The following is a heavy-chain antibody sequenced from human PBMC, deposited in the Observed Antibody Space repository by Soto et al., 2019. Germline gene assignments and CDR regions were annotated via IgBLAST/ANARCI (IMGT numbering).Heavy chain of an antibody. V-gene: IGHV4-31*03. J-gene: IGHJ4*02. D-gene: IGHD2-8*01. Sequence: PSETLSLTCIVSGGSTSRNGYYWKWIRQRPGKGLEWIGFTDYSGRTNYNPSLKSRVTISVDTSKNQFSLKLTSVTAADTAVYYCGSSMDVSDTNGYYYLGYWGQGTLVTVSS. CDR2: TDYSGRT. CDR1: GGSTSRNGYY. CDR3: GSSMDVSDTNGYYYLGY.